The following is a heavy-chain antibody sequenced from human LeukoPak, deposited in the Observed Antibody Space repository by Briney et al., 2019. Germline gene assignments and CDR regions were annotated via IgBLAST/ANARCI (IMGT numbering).Heavy chain of an antibody. D-gene: IGHD1-26*01. CDR1: GGSISSTNKY. V-gene: IGHV4-39*01. CDR2: IFYTGSD. Sequence: SETLSLTCSVSGGSISSTNKYWGWIRQPPGKRLEWIGSIFYTGSDYYKPFLKSRGTISVDTSKNQFSLKLSSVTAADTAAYYCARQLGIFSGFDIWGRGTMVTVSS. CDR3: ARQLGIFSGFDI. J-gene: IGHJ3*02.